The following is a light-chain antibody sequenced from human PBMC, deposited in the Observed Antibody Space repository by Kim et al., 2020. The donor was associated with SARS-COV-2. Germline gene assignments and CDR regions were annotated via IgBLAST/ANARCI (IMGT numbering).Light chain of an antibody. J-gene: IGLJ2*01. V-gene: IGLV1-44*01. CDR3: AVWDDTLSGVA. CDR2: SND. CDR1: PSTIGGNP. Sequence: GQTILISGSARPSTIGGNPVNWYQQLPGTAPQLLIYSNDQRPSGVPDRFSASKSGNSASLAITGLQSDDEADYFCAVWDDTLSGVAFGGGTKLTVL.